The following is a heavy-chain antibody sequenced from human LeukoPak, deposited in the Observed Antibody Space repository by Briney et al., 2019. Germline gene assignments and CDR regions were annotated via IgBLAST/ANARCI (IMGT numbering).Heavy chain of an antibody. D-gene: IGHD3-10*01. CDR1: GFTFSSYG. Sequence: GGPLRLSCAASGFTFSSYGIHWVRQAPGKGLEWVAFIRHDGSNKYYADSVKGRFSISRDNAKNSLYLQMNSLRAEDTAVYYCARGMVRDLNDYWGQGTLVTVSS. CDR3: ARGMVRDLNDY. V-gene: IGHV3-30*02. CDR2: IRHDGSNK. J-gene: IGHJ4*02.